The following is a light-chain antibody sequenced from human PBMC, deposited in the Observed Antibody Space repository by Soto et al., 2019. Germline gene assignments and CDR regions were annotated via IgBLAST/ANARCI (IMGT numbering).Light chain of an antibody. J-gene: IGLJ1*01. V-gene: IGLV2-8*01. CDR1: SSDVGSYNY. CDR2: DVS. CDR3: TSYAGSNNSV. Sequence: QSVLTQPPSASGSPGQSVTISCTGTSSDVGSYNYVSWYQQHPGKAPKLMIYDVSKRPSGVPDRFSGSKSGNTASLTISGLQAEDEADYYCTSYAGSNNSVFGTGTKVTVL.